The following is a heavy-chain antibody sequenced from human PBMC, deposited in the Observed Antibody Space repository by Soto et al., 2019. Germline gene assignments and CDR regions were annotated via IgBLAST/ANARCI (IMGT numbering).Heavy chain of an antibody. CDR3: AKGSSPLGFDP. Sequence: GGSLRLSCTATGFTFSSDAVNWVRQTPGKGLEWVSAISGSGGSTYYADSVKGRFTISRDNSKNTLYLQMNSLRAEDTAVYYCAKGSSPLGFDPWGQGTLVTVSS. V-gene: IGHV3-23*01. CDR2: ISGSGGST. J-gene: IGHJ5*02. CDR1: GFTFSSDA.